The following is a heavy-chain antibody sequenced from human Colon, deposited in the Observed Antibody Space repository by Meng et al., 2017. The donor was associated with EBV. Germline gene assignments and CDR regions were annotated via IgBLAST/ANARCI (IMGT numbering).Heavy chain of an antibody. V-gene: IGHV7-4-1*02. CDR1: GYTFSRYP. CDR2: ISTNTGHP. D-gene: IGHD6-19*01. CDR3: GTLKYTSGFYGPAY. J-gene: IGHJ4*02. Sequence: QRVQPGSALKKPGASVKVSCKSSGYTFSRYPMNWVRKAPGQGLEWKGWISTNTGHPTYAQGFTGRFVFSVDTSVSTAYLQISSLKAEDTAVYYCGTLKYTSGFYGPAYWGQGALVTVSS.